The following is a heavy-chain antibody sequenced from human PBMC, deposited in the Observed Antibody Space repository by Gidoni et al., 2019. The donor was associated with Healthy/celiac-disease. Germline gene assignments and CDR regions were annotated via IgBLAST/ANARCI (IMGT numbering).Heavy chain of an antibody. Sequence: EVQLVESGGGLVQPGGSLRLSCAASGFTFSNYVMSWVRQAPGKGLEWVSAISGSGGGTYYADSVKGRFSISRDNSKNTLYLQMNSLRAEDTAVYYCAKTHYGDYGYYYGMDVWGQGTTVTVSS. CDR2: ISGSGGGT. V-gene: IGHV3-23*04. D-gene: IGHD4-17*01. CDR1: GFTFSNYV. J-gene: IGHJ6*02. CDR3: AKTHYGDYGYYYGMDV.